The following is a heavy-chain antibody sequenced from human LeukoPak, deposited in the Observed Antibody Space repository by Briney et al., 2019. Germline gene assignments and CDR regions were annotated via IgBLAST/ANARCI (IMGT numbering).Heavy chain of an antibody. J-gene: IGHJ6*03. CDR2: IYSGGST. Sequence: GGSLRLSCAASGFTVSSNYMSWVRQAPGKGLEWVSVIYSGGSTYYADSVKGRFTISRDNSKNTLYLQMNSLRAEDTAVYYCARYRSSTGNYDYYYMDVWGKGTTVTVSS. CDR1: GFTVSSNY. D-gene: IGHD3-10*01. CDR3: ARYRSSTGNYDYYYMDV. V-gene: IGHV3-53*01.